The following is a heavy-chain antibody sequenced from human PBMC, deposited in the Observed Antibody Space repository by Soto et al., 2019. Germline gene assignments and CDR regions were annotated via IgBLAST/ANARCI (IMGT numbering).Heavy chain of an antibody. D-gene: IGHD6-25*01. J-gene: IGHJ5*02. CDR3: AREGGSETLQPSYNWFDT. CDR1: GYTFTDYH. CDR2: INANNGGA. Sequence: ASVKVSCKASGYTFTDYHIHWVRQAPGQGLEFMGWINANNGGAGSAQQFQGRVTVTRDTSITTVYMELSNLRSDDTAVYYCAREGGSETLQPSYNWFDTWGQGTLVTVS. V-gene: IGHV1-2*02.